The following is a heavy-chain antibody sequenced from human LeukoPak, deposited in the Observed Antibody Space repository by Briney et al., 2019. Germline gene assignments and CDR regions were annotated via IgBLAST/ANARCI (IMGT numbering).Heavy chain of an antibody. V-gene: IGHV3-30*18. CDR2: ISYDGSNK. CDR3: AKAATNYGIGY. Sequence: GGSRRLSCAASGFTFSSYGMHWVRQAPGKGLEWVAVISYDGSNKYYADSVKGRFTTSRDNSKNTLYLQMTGLRAEDTAVYYCAKAATNYGIGYWGQGTLVTVSS. D-gene: IGHD1-26*01. CDR1: GFTFSSYG. J-gene: IGHJ4*02.